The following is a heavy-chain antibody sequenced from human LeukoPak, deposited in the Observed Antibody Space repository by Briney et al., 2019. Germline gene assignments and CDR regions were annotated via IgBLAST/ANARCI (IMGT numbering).Heavy chain of an antibody. D-gene: IGHD5-18*01. J-gene: IGHJ4*02. CDR1: GFTFSSYW. CDR3: AKEGGVTAMEG. CDR2: IKQDGSEK. Sequence: PGGSLRLSCAASGFTFSSYWMSWVRQAPGKGLEWVANIKQDGSEKYYVDSVKGRFTISRDNSKNTLYLQMNSLRAEDTAVYYCAKEGGVTAMEGWGQGTLVTVSS. V-gene: IGHV3-7*01.